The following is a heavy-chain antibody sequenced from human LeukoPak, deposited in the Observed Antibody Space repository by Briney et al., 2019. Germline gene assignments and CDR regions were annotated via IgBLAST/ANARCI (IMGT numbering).Heavy chain of an antibody. V-gene: IGHV1-69*13. CDR2: IIPIFGTA. Sequence: SVKVSCKASGGTFSSYAISWVRQAPGQGLEWMGGIIPIFGTANYAQQFQGRVTITADESTSTAYMELSSLRSEDTAVYYCARENYYYYYMDVWGKGTTVTVSS. CDR3: ARENYYYYYMDV. CDR1: GGTFSSYA. J-gene: IGHJ6*03.